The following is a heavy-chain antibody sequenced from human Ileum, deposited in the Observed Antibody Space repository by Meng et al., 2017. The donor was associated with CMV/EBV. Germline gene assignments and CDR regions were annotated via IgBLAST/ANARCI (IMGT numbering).Heavy chain of an antibody. J-gene: IGHJ4*02. D-gene: IGHD3-10*01. CDR3: AADVPGSGDFLSQIDF. Sequence: FSAAWLSWVRQAPGKGLEWLARIKSKANDETTDYAEPVKGRFTISRDDSKDTLHLQMNSLKTEDTAVYYCAADVPGSGDFLSQIDFWGQGMLVTVSS. CDR2: IKSKANDETT. V-gene: IGHV3-15*01. CDR1: FSAAW.